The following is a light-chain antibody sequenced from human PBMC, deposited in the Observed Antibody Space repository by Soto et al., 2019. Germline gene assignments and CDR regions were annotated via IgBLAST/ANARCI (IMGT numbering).Light chain of an antibody. CDR3: SSYKTAFFYV. J-gene: IGLJ1*01. CDR1: SSDIGAFNY. CDR2: GVT. Sequence: QSVLTQPASVSGSPGQSITISCTGSSSDIGAFNYVAWYQQHPGKAPKLIIHGVTNRPSGVSSRFSGSKSDYTASLTISGLQAEEEADYHCSSYKTAFFYVFGTGTKVTVL. V-gene: IGLV2-14*01.